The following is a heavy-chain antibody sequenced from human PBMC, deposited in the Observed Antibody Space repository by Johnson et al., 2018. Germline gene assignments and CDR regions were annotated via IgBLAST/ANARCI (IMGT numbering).Heavy chain of an antibody. CDR3: AKGGYYYYMDV. Sequence: QVQLVESGGGVVQPGRSLRLSCAASGFTFSSYGMHWVRQAPGKGLEWVAVIWYDGSNKYYADSVKGRFTISRDNSKSTLYLQMNSLRAEDTAVYYCAKGGYYYYMDVWGKGTTVTVSS. CDR2: IWYDGSNK. CDR1: GFTFSSYG. V-gene: IGHV3-33*06. J-gene: IGHJ6*03.